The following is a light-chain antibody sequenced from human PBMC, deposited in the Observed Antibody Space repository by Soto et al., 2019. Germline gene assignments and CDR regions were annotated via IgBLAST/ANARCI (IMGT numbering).Light chain of an antibody. CDR1: SSDVGGNKY. V-gene: IGLV2-14*03. Sequence: QSALTQPASESRSPGQSITISCAGTSSDVGGNKYVSWYQHYPGKAPKLMICDVSNRPSGVSNRFSGSKSGNTASLTISGIQAEDEADYCCSAFTGTTYVFGTGTKLTVL. CDR2: DVS. J-gene: IGLJ1*01. CDR3: SAFTGTTYV.